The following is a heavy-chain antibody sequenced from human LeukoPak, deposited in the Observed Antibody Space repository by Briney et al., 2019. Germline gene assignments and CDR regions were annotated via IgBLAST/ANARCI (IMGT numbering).Heavy chain of an antibody. CDR3: ARLIAARGLDY. V-gene: IGHV3-48*01. CDR1: GFTFSSYS. D-gene: IGHD6-6*01. J-gene: IGHJ4*02. CDR2: ISSSSSTI. Sequence: PGGSLRLSCAASGFTFSSYSMNWVRQAPGKGLEWVSYISSSSSTIYYADSVKGRFTISRDNAKNSLYLQMNSLGAEDTAVYYCARLIAARGLDYWGQGTLVTVSS.